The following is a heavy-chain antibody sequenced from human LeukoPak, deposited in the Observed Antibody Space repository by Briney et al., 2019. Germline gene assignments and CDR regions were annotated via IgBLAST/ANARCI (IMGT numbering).Heavy chain of an antibody. D-gene: IGHD6-19*01. CDR1: GFTFNSYS. CDR3: AKQWRYYFDY. CDR2: IKRDGSEK. J-gene: IGHJ4*02. V-gene: IGHV3-7*01. Sequence: GGSLRLSCAASGFTFNSYSMSWVRQAPGKGLEWVANIKRDGSEKYYVDSVKGRFTISRDNAKNSLYLQMNSLRAEDTAVYYCAKQWRYYFDYWGQGTLVTVSS.